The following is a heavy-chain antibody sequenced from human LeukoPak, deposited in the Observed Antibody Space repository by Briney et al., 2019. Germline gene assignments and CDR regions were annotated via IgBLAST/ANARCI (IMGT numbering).Heavy chain of an antibody. Sequence: SETLSLTCAVYGGSFSGYYWSWIRQPPGKGLEWIGEINHSGSTNYNPSLKSRVTISVDTSKSQFSLKLSSVTAADTAVYYCARADRQLGFDYWGQGTLVTVSS. V-gene: IGHV4-34*01. J-gene: IGHJ4*02. CDR1: GGSFSGYY. CDR3: ARADRQLGFDY. D-gene: IGHD6-6*01. CDR2: INHSGST.